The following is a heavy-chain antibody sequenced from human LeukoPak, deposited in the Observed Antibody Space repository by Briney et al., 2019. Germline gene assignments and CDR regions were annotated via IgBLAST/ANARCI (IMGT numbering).Heavy chain of an antibody. Sequence: PGGSLRLSCTASGFTFGDYAMSWVRQAPGKGLEWVSFIRIKAYSGTAEYAASVKGRFTISRDDSKRIAYLQMDSLKTEDTAAYYCAGGGPHDILTGRSGYFAYWGQGTLVTVSS. CDR1: GFTFGDYA. CDR3: AGGGPHDILTGRSGYFAY. D-gene: IGHD3-9*01. CDR2: IRIKAYSGTA. J-gene: IGHJ4*02. V-gene: IGHV3-49*04.